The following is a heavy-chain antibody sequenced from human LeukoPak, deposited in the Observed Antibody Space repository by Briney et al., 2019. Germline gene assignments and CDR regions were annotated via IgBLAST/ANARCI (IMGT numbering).Heavy chain of an antibody. D-gene: IGHD2-15*01. CDR1: GGSISSNY. CDR3: SKGCGDYDY. V-gene: IGHV4-4*07. J-gene: IGHJ4*02. Sequence: SETLSLTCTASGGSISSNYWSWIRQPAGKGLEWIWRISTSGGSTYNPSLKSRVTISVDTSTNQLFLMLSSVTAADTAAYYCSKGCGDYDYCGEGELLSASP. CDR2: ISTSGGS.